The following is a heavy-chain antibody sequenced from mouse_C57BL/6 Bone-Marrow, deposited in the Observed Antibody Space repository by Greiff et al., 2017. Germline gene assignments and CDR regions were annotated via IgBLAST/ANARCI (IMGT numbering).Heavy chain of an antibody. CDR2: IDPSDSYT. V-gene: IGHV1-69*01. D-gene: IGHD1-1*01. CDR3: ARYYGSWFAY. Sequence: VQLQQPGAELVMPGASVKLSCKASGYTFTSYWMHWVKQRPGQGLEWIGEIDPSDSYTNYNQKFKGKSTLTVDKSSSTAYMQLSSLTSEDSAVYYCARYYGSWFAYWGQGTLVTVSA. CDR1: GYTFTSYW. J-gene: IGHJ3*01.